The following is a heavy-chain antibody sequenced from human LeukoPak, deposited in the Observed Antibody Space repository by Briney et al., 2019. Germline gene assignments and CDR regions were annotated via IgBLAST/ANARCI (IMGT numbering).Heavy chain of an antibody. CDR3: TRNRYYGSGRSEVYYFDY. D-gene: IGHD3-10*01. Sequence: GSLRLSCAASGFIFSSYGMHWVRQAPGKGLEWVAFIRYDGSNKYYADSVKGRFTISRDNSKNTLYLQMNSLKTEDTAVYYCTRNRYYGSGRSEVYYFDYWGQGTLVTVSS. J-gene: IGHJ4*02. CDR1: GFIFSSYG. V-gene: IGHV3-30*02. CDR2: IRYDGSNK.